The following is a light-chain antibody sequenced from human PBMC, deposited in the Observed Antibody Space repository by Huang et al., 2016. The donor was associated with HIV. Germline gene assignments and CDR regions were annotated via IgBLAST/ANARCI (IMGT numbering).Light chain of an antibody. CDR2: DAS. J-gene: IGKJ2*01. CDR1: QSVDTY. Sequence: EILLTQFPGTLSLSPGERAILSCRASQSVDTYLAWYQQRPGQPPRLLIYDASSRAIGIPDRFSGSGSGTDFTLTISRLELEDFAVYFCQQSHSSPRTFGQGARLDI. V-gene: IGKV3-20*01. CDR3: QQSHSSPRT.